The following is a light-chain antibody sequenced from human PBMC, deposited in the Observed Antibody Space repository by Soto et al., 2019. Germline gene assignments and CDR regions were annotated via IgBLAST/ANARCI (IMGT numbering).Light chain of an antibody. CDR1: SSDVGSYNL. V-gene: IGLV2-23*01. Sequence: QSALTQPASVSGSPGQSITISCTGTSSDVGSYNLVSWYQQHPGKAPKLMIYEGSKRPSGVYNRFSGSKSGNTASLTISGLQAEDEADYYCCSHAGSTTCVVFGGGTKVTVL. CDR2: EGS. CDR3: CSHAGSTTCVV. J-gene: IGLJ2*01.